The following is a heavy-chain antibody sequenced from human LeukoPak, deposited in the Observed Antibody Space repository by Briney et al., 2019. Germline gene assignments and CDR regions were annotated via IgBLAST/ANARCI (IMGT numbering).Heavy chain of an antibody. D-gene: IGHD6-19*01. J-gene: IGHJ4*02. V-gene: IGHV3-64*01. CDR1: GFSFSAYI. CDR3: TRRYGGHSGWAGYHDS. Sequence: QPGGSPRLSCVASGFSFSAYITHWVRQAPGKGLEYLSAIRSDGSSTFYPNSVKGRFTISRDNSKSTLYLQMGSLRAEDTAVYYCTRRYGGHSGWAGYHDSWGQGTLVTVSS. CDR2: IRSDGSST.